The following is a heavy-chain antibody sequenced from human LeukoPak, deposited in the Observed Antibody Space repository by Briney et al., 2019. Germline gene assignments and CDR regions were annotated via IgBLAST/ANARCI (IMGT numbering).Heavy chain of an antibody. J-gene: IGHJ6*03. CDR2: FYRGGST. CDR1: GFTVSSNY. CDR3: ARDPYSGSYGDSYYYYMDV. V-gene: IGHV3-66*01. Sequence: GGSLRLSCAASGFTVSSNYMSWVRQAPGKGLEWVSIFYRGGSTYYADSVKGRFTVSRDNSKNILYLQMNSLRAEDTAVYYCARDPYSGSYGDSYYYYMDVWGKGTTVTISS. D-gene: IGHD1-26*01.